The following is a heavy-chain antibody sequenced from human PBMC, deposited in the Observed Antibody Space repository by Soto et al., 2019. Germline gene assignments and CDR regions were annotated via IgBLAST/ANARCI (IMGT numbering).Heavy chain of an antibody. CDR1: GVSISSSSYY. V-gene: IGHV4-39*01. D-gene: IGHD6-6*01. J-gene: IGHJ6*02. Sequence: PSETLSLTCTVSGVSISSSSYYWGWIRQPPGKGLEWIGNIYYSGSTYYNPSLKSRVTISGDTSKNQFSLKLSPVTAADTAVYYCARRKSSYCYGMDVWGQGTTVTVSS. CDR2: IYYSGST. CDR3: ARRKSSYCYGMDV.